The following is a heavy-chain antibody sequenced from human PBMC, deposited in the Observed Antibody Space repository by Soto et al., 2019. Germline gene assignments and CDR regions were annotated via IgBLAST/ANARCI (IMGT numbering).Heavy chain of an antibody. V-gene: IGHV3-66*01. CDR1: GFTVSSNY. Sequence: PGGSLRLSCAASGFTVSSNYMSWVRQAPGKGLEWVSVIYSGGSTYYADSVKGRFTISRDNSKNTLYLQMNSLRAEDTAVYYCARDHNGDLTIDYWGQGTLVTVSS. D-gene: IGHD4-17*01. J-gene: IGHJ4*02. CDR3: ARDHNGDLTIDY. CDR2: IYSGGST.